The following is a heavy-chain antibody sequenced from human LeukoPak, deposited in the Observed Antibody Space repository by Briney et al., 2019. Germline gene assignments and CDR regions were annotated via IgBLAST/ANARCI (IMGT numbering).Heavy chain of an antibody. V-gene: IGHV4-39*01. CDR2: IYYSGNT. CDR1: GVSISSSNSY. CDR3: TRQTGSGLFILP. Sequence: PSETLSLTCTVSGVSISSSNSYWGWIRQPPGKGLEWIGSIYYSGNTYYNASLKSQVSISIDTSKNQFSLRLTSVTAADTAVYYCTRQTGSGLFILPGGQGTLVTVSS. J-gene: IGHJ4*02. D-gene: IGHD3/OR15-3a*01.